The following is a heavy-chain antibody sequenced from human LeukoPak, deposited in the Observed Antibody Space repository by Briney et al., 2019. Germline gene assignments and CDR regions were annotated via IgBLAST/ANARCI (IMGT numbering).Heavy chain of an antibody. CDR1: GFTFSNYA. CDR3: ARSGSSWYYFDY. V-gene: IGHV3-48*03. CDR2: ISSGGTTI. J-gene: IGHJ4*02. Sequence: PGGSLRLSCAASGFTFSNYALNWVRQAPGKGLEWVLYISSGGTTIYYADSVKGRFTFSRDNAKNSLYLQMNSLRAEDTAVYYCARSGSSWYYFDYWGQGTLVTVSS. D-gene: IGHD6-13*01.